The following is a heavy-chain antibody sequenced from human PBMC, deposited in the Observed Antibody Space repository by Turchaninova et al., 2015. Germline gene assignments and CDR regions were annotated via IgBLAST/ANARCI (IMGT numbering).Heavy chain of an antibody. V-gene: IGHV3-21*01. CDR2: ISSSSSYI. J-gene: IGHJ5*02. Sequence: EVRLVESGGGLVRPGGAMGLIRAGSGYTFSSYSMNWVRQAPGKGLEWVSSISSSSSYIYYADSVKGRFTISRDNAKNSLYLQMNSLRAEDTAVYYCARGIAAAGTWWFDPWGQGTLVTVSS. CDR1: GYTFSSYS. CDR3: ARGIAAAGTWWFDP. D-gene: IGHD6-13*01.